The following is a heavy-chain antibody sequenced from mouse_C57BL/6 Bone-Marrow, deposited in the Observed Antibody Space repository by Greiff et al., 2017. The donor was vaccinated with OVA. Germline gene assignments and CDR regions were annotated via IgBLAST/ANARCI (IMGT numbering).Heavy chain of an antibody. D-gene: IGHD1-1*01. CDR3: ARQGYYGSSSCDY. J-gene: IGHJ2*01. V-gene: IGHV5-12*01. CDR2: ISNGGGST. Sequence: EVKVEESGGGLVQPGGSLKLSCAASGFTFSDYYMYWVRQTPEKRLEWVAYISNGGGSTYYPDTVKGRFTISRDNAKNTLYLQMSRLKSEDTAMYYCARQGYYGSSSCDYWGQGTTRTVSS. CDR1: GFTFSDYY.